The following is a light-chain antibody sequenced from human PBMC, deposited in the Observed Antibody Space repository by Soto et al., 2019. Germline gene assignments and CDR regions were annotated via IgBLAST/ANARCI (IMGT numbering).Light chain of an antibody. Sequence: QSALTQLRSVSGSPGQSVTISCTGTSSDVGGYNYVSWYQQHPGKAPKLMIYDVSKRPSGVPDRFSGSKSGNTASLTISGLQAEDEADYYCCSYAGSYTWVFGGGTKVTVL. CDR1: SSDVGGYNY. CDR2: DVS. CDR3: CSYAGSYTWV. J-gene: IGLJ3*02. V-gene: IGLV2-11*01.